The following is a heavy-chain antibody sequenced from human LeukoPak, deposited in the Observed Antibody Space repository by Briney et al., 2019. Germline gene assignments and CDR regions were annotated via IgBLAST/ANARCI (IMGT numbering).Heavy chain of an antibody. D-gene: IGHD3-22*01. Sequence: PGGSLRLSCAASGFTFDDYAMHWVRQAPGKGLEWVAGISWNSGSIGYADSVKGRFTISRDNAKNSLYLQMNSLRAEDTALYYCAKDSDSSRYLPLFDYWGQGTLVTVSS. J-gene: IGHJ4*02. CDR1: GFTFDDYA. V-gene: IGHV3-9*01. CDR3: AKDSDSSRYLPLFDY. CDR2: ISWNSGSI.